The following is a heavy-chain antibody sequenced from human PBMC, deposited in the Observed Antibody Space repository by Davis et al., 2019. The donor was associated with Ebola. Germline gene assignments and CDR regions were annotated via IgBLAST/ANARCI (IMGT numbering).Heavy chain of an antibody. CDR3: AGDRWIQLWLKDY. J-gene: IGHJ4*02. CDR2: ISAYNGNT. D-gene: IGHD5-18*01. Sequence: AASVKVSCKASGYTFTNYGISWVRQAPGQGLEWMGWISAYNGNTNYAQKLQGRVTMTTDTSTSTAYMELRSLRSDDTAVYYCAGDRWIQLWLKDYWGQGTLVTVSS. CDR1: GYTFTNYG. V-gene: IGHV1-18*01.